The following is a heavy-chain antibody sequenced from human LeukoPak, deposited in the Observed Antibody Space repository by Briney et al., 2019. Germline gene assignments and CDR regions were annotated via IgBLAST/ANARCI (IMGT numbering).Heavy chain of an antibody. J-gene: IGHJ4*02. V-gene: IGHV4-59*01. CDR2: IYYSGST. Sequence: SETLSLTCTVSGGSISSYYWSWIRQPPGKVLEWVGYIYYSGSTTYNPSLKGRATISVATSKNQSSLRLSSVTAADTAVYYCARESYYYDSSGYQPIPFIDYWGQGTLVTVSS. D-gene: IGHD3-22*01. CDR1: GGSISSYY. CDR3: ARESYYYDSSGYQPIPFIDY.